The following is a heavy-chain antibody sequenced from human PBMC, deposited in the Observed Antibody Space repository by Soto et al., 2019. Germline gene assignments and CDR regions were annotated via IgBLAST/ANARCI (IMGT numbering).Heavy chain of an antibody. CDR2: ISGSGGST. J-gene: IGHJ5*02. D-gene: IGHD6-13*01. CDR1: GFTFSSYA. Sequence: GESLKISCAASGFTFSSYAMSWVRQAPGKGLEWVSAISGSGGSTYYADSVKGRFTISRDNSKNTLYLQMNSLRAEDTAVYYCAKESSPSYSSSWYGWFDPWGQGTLVTVSS. V-gene: IGHV3-23*01. CDR3: AKESSPSYSSSWYGWFDP.